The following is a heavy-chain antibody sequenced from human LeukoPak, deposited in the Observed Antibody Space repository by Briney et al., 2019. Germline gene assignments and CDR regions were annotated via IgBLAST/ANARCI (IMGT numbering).Heavy chain of an antibody. CDR2: MNPNSGNT. D-gene: IGHD3-3*01. J-gene: IGHJ5*02. Sequence: GASVKVSCKASGYTFTSYDINWVRQATGQGLEWMGWMNPNSGNTGYAQKFQGRVTMTRNTSISTAYMEPSSLRSEDTAVYYCARAKSYDFWSGNWFDPWGQGTLVTVSS. CDR3: ARAKSYDFWSGNWFDP. V-gene: IGHV1-8*01. CDR1: GYTFTSYD.